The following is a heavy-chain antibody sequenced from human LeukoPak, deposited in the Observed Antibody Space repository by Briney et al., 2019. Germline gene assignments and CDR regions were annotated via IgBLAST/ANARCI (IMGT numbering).Heavy chain of an antibody. CDR1: GFNFKNYA. CDR2: ISASGGAT. Sequence: GGSLRLSCAASGFNFKNYAMTWVRQAPGKELEWVSGISASGGATFYEDSVKGRFTISRDNSKNTLYLQMNSLGADDTALYYCARSGYCAGGNCYQGAFDIWGQGTMVTVSS. J-gene: IGHJ3*02. CDR3: ARSGYCAGGNCYQGAFDI. D-gene: IGHD2-15*01. V-gene: IGHV3-23*01.